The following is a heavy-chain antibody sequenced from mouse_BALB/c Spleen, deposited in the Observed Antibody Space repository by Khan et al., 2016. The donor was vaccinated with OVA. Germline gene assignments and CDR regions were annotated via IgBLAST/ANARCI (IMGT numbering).Heavy chain of an antibody. Sequence: VQLKESGAELVKPGASVKLSCTASGFNIKDTYMHWVKQRPEQGLEWIGRIDPANGNTKYDPKFQGKATITADTSSNPAYLQLSSLTSEDTAVYCYASEGSYYGAAMDYWGQGTSVTVSA. J-gene: IGHJ4*01. CDR3: ASEGSYYGAAMDY. D-gene: IGHD2-10*01. V-gene: IGHV14-3*02. CDR2: IDPANGNT. CDR1: GFNIKDTY.